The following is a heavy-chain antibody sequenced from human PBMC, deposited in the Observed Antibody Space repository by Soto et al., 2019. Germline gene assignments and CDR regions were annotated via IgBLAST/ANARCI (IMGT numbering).Heavy chain of an antibody. V-gene: IGHV4-30-4*01. J-gene: IGHJ4*02. CDR1: GGSISSGDYY. CDR3: ARAVRGSYYDY. Sequence: SETLSLTCTVSGGSISSGDYYWSWIRQPPGKGLEWIGYIYYSGSTYYNPSLKSRVTISVDTSKNQFSLKLSPVTAADTAVYYCARAVRGSYYDYWGQGTLVTVSS. CDR2: IYYSGST. D-gene: IGHD1-26*01.